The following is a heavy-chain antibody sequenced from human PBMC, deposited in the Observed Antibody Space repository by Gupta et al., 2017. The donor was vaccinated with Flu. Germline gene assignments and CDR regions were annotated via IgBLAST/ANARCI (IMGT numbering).Heavy chain of an antibody. J-gene: IGHJ5*02. CDR2: ISDNGGGT. V-gene: IGHV3-23*01. CDR3: TRDQCLSTVCDPSPENWFDP. CDR1: GFTFSSYA. D-gene: IGHD2/OR15-2a*01. Sequence: EVQLWQSGGGLVQPGGSLTLSCAASGFTFSSYAMSWVRQAPGKGLEWGSGISDNGGGTYDADSVKGRLTISRDKSKNTLYLQMNNLRAEETGVYICTRDQCLSTVCDPSPENWFDPWGQVTLVNVS.